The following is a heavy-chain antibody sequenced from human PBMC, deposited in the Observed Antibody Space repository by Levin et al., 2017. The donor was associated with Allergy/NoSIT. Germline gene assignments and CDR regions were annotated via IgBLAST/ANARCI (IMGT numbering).Heavy chain of an antibody. CDR2: INAGNGNT. CDR3: ARDPCSGGSCYSNGMDV. D-gene: IGHD2-15*01. CDR1: GYTFTSYA. V-gene: IGHV1-3*01. Sequence: GESLKISCKASGYTFTSYAMHWVRQAPGQRLEWMGWINAGNGNTKYSQKFQGRVTITRDTSASTAYMELSSLRSEDTAVYYCARDPCSGGSCYSNGMDVWGQGTTVTVSS. J-gene: IGHJ6*02.